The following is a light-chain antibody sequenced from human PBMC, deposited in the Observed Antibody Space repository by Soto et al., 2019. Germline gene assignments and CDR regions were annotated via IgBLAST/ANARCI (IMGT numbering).Light chain of an antibody. Sequence: SYELTQPPSVSVAPGKTARITCGGKNIGGRSVHWYQQKPGQAPRLVIYYDTDRPSGIPERFSGSNSGNMATLTISRAEAGDEDDYYCQVWDSSSASYVFGTGTKLTVL. V-gene: IGLV3-21*04. CDR2: YDT. CDR3: QVWDSSSASYV. CDR1: NIGGRS. J-gene: IGLJ1*01.